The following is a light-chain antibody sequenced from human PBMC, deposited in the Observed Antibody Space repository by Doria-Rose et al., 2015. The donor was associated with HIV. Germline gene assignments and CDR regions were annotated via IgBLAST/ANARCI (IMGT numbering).Light chain of an antibody. CDR3: QQSSSTPYT. CDR1: HSIRRS. Sequence: SHSIRRSFNWYHQKRGTAPTLLIYGVSTLQSGVPLRFSGGESGTDFTLTISSLQPEDSATYYCQQSSSTPYTFGQGTKVEIK. J-gene: IGKJ2*01. CDR2: GVS. V-gene: IGKV1-39*01.